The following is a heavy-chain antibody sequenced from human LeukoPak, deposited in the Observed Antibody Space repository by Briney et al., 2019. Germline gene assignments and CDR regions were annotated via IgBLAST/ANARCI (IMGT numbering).Heavy chain of an antibody. CDR3: ARDLAGLRGAFDY. CDR2: ISSSSSYI. D-gene: IGHD3-10*01. CDR1: GFTFCSYS. V-gene: IGHV3-21*01. J-gene: IGHJ4*02. Sequence: SGGSLRLSCAASGFTFCSYSMNWVRQAPGKGLEWVSSISSSSSYIYYADSVKGRFTISRDNAKNSLYLQMNSLRAEDTAVYYCARDLAGLRGAFDYWGQGTLVTVSS.